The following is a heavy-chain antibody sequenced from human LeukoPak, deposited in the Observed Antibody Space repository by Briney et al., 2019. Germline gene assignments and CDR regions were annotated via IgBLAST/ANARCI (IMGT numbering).Heavy chain of an antibody. Sequence: GGSLRLSCAASGFTFSNHGMNWVRQAPGKGLEWLSGVSPPGGGTYYADSVKGRFTISRDNSKNTLYLQMNSLRAEDTAVYYCAKDPYYYDSSGYFDYWGQGTLVTVSS. D-gene: IGHD3-22*01. V-gene: IGHV3-23*01. J-gene: IGHJ4*02. CDR1: GFTFSNHG. CDR3: AKDPYYYDSSGYFDY. CDR2: VSPPGGGT.